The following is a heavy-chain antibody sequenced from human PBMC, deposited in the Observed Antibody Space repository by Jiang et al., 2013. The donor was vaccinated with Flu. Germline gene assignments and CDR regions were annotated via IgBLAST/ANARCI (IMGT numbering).Heavy chain of an antibody. V-gene: IGHV7-4-1*01. Sequence: PGQGLEWMGWINTNTGNPTYAQGFTGRFVFSLDTSVSTAYLQICSLKAEDTAVYYCARAYDSSPSDAFDIWGQGTMVTVSS. J-gene: IGHJ3*02. CDR3: ARAYDSSPSDAFDI. CDR2: INTNTGNP. D-gene: IGHD3-22*01.